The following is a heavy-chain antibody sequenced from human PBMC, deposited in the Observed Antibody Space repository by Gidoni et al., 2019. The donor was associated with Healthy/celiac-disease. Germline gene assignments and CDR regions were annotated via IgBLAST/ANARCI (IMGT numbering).Heavy chain of an antibody. D-gene: IGHD4-4*01. Sequence: QVQLQESGPGLVKPSETLSLTCTVSGGSISSYYWSWIRQPPGKGLEWIGYIYYSGSTNYNPSLKSRVTISVDTSKNQFSLKLSSVTAADTAVYYCARGSYSNYPDYWGQGTLVTVSS. CDR2: IYYSGST. V-gene: IGHV4-59*01. CDR3: ARGSYSNYPDY. CDR1: GGSISSYY. J-gene: IGHJ4*02.